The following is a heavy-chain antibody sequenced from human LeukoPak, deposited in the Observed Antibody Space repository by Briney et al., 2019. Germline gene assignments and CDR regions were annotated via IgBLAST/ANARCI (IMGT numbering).Heavy chain of an antibody. CDR1: GYSFTSYW. CDR3: ARSIVVVPAAIAYNWFDP. J-gene: IGHJ5*02. Sequence: GESLKISCKGSGYSFTSYWIGWVRQMPGKGLEWMGIIYPSDSDTGYSPSFQGQVTISADKSISTAYQQWSSLKASDTAMYYCARSIVVVPAAIAYNWFDPWGQGTLVTVSS. D-gene: IGHD2-2*01. CDR2: IYPSDSDT. V-gene: IGHV5-51*01.